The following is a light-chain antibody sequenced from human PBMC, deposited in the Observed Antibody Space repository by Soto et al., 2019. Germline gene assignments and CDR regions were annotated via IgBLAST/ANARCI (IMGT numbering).Light chain of an antibody. CDR2: DAS. V-gene: IGKV1-5*01. Sequence: DIQITQSTSTLSATAGDRVTITCRASQSISSWLAWYQQKPGKAPKLLIYDASTLQSGVTSRFSGSRSGTDFTLTISSLQPEDFATYYCQPYNSYSEAFGPGTKVDIK. J-gene: IGKJ1*01. CDR3: QPYNSYSEA. CDR1: QSISSW.